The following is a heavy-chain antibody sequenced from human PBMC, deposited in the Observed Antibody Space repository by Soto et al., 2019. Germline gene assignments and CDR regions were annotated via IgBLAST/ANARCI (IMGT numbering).Heavy chain of an antibody. V-gene: IGHV3-33*01. J-gene: IGHJ6*02. CDR2: IWYDGSNK. D-gene: IGHD6-6*01. Sequence: QVQLVDSGGGVVQHGRSLRLSCAASGFTFSSYGMHWVRQAPGKGLEWVAVIWYDGSNKYYADSVKGRFTISRDNSKNTLYLQMNSLRAEDTAVSYCARDTWDSRSCMDVWGQGTTVTVSS. CDR3: ARDTWDSRSCMDV. CDR1: GFTFSSYG.